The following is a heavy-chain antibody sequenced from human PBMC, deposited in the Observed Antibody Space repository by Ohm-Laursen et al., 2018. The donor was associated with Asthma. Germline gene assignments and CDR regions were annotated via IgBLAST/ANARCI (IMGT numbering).Heavy chain of an antibody. Sequence: SLRLSCTASGFTFDDYAMHWVRQAPRKGLEWVSGISWNSGSIGYADSVKGRFTISRDNAKNSLYLQMNSLRAEDTALYYCAKGETYYDFWSGNTLDVWGQGTTVTVSS. CDR3: AKGETYYDFWSGNTLDV. V-gene: IGHV3-9*01. CDR2: ISWNSGSI. J-gene: IGHJ6*02. D-gene: IGHD3-3*01. CDR1: GFTFDDYA.